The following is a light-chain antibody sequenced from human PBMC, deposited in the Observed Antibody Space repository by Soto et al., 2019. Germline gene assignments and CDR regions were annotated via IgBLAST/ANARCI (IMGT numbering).Light chain of an antibody. CDR1: SSDVGGSNY. CDR2: EVT. J-gene: IGLJ1*01. V-gene: IGLV2-14*01. Sequence: QSALTQPASVSGSPGQSITISCTGTSSDVGGSNYVSWYQQHPVKAPKLMIYEVTNRPSGVSNRFSGSKSGNTASLTISGLQAEDEADYYCSSYTSSSTLGVFGTGTKVTVL. CDR3: SSYTSSSTLGV.